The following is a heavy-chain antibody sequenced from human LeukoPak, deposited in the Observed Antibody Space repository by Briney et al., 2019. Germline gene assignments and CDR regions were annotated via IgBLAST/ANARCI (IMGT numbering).Heavy chain of an antibody. CDR1: GYSFTSYW. V-gene: IGHV5-51*01. CDR3: ARVKDIVVVVAATTSHYFDY. Sequence: AGESLKISCQGSGYSFTSYWIGWVRQMPGKGLEWMGIIYPGDSDTRYSPSFQGQVTISADKSISTAYLQWSSLKASDTAMYYCARVKDIVVVVAATTSHYFDYWGQGTLVTVSS. J-gene: IGHJ4*02. CDR2: IYPGDSDT. D-gene: IGHD2-15*01.